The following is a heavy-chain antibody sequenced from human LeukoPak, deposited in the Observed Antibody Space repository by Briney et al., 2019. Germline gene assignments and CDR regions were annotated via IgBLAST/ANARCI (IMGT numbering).Heavy chain of an antibody. CDR2: ISTSNGDT. V-gene: IGHV1-18*01. J-gene: IGHJ4*02. CDR1: GYTFTNYG. D-gene: IGHD3-9*01. Sequence: ASVKVSCKASGYTFTNYGISWARQAPGQGLEWMGWISTSNGDTNYAQRLQGRVTMTTDTSTSTAYMELRSLRSDDTAVYYCARVDTISGAGYWGQGTLVTVSS. CDR3: ARVDTISGAGY.